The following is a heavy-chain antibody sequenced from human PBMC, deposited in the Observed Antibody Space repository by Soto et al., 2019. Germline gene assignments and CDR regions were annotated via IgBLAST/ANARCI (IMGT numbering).Heavy chain of an antibody. Sequence: GGSLRLSCAASGFTFSSYAMSWVRQAPGKGLEWVSAISGSGGSTYYADSVKGRFTISRDNSKNTLYLQMNSLRAEDTAVYYCEKGSSSSWPGDGMDVWGQGTKVTVSS. CDR2: ISGSGGST. CDR3: EKGSSSSWPGDGMDV. CDR1: GFTFSSYA. J-gene: IGHJ6*02. D-gene: IGHD6-13*01. V-gene: IGHV3-23*01.